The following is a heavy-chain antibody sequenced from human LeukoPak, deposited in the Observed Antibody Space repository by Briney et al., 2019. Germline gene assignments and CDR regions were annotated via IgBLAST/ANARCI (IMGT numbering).Heavy chain of an antibody. J-gene: IGHJ6*02. CDR1: GFSFNTYT. D-gene: IGHD2-15*01. V-gene: IGHV3-21*01. CDR2: ISSSSTHM. Sequence: GGSLRLSCAASGFSFNTYTMNWVRQAPGKGLEWLSSISSSSTHMYYADSVKGRLTISRDNAKNSLYLQMNNLRAEDTAVYCCARVRGGYCTGGSCYYYYAMDVWGQGTTVTVSS. CDR3: ARVRGGYCTGGSCYYYYAMDV.